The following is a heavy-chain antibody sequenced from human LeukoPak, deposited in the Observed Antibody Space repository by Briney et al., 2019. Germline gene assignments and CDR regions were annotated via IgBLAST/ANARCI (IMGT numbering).Heavy chain of an antibody. J-gene: IGHJ4*02. D-gene: IGHD3-22*01. Sequence: GGSLRLSCAASGFTFSSYSMNWVRQAPGKGLEWVSSISSRSSYIYYADSVKGRFTVSRDNAKNSLYLQMNSLRAEDTAVYYCQGYYDSSGYYSFDYWGQGTLVTVSS. CDR1: GFTFSSYS. CDR2: ISSRSSYI. CDR3: QGYYDSSGYYSFDY. V-gene: IGHV3-21*01.